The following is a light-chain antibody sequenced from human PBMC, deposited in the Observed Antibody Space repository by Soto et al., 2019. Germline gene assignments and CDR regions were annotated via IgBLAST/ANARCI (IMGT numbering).Light chain of an antibody. J-gene: IGKJ2*01. CDR1: QSVSSN. CDR3: QQYNNWPRT. CDR2: DAS. V-gene: IGKV3-15*01. Sequence: EIVMTQSPATLSVSPGERAILSCRASQSVSSNLAWYQQKPGQAPRLLIYDASTRATGIPARFSGSGSGTEFTLTISSLQSEDFAVYYCQQYNNWPRTFGQGTKLEIK.